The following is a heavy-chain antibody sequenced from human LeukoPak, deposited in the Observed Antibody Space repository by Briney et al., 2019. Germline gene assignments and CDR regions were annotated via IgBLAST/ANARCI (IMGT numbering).Heavy chain of an antibody. CDR1: GGTFSSYA. CDR2: INPNSGGT. D-gene: IGHD3-10*01. Sequence: GASVKVSCKASGGTFSSYAISWVRQAPGQGLEWMGWINPNSGGTNYAQKFQGRVTMTRDTSISTAYMELSRLRPDDTAVYYCARESRVPYYYGSGKNWFDPWGQGTLVTVSS. V-gene: IGHV1-2*02. J-gene: IGHJ5*02. CDR3: ARESRVPYYYGSGKNWFDP.